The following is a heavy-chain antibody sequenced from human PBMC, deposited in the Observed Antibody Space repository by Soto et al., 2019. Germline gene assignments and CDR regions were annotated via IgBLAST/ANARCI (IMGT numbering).Heavy chain of an antibody. CDR3: ARVSGIYYYGMDV. CDR1: GGSMNNFY. J-gene: IGHJ6*02. D-gene: IGHD3-10*01. V-gene: IGHV4-59*12. CDR2: VSYSDSS. Sequence: SETLSLTCTVSGGSMNNFYWSWIRQPPGKGLEWIGYVSYSDSSNYNPSLKSRVTISVDTSKNQFSLKLSSVTAADTAVYYCARVSGIYYYGMDVWGQGTTVTVSS.